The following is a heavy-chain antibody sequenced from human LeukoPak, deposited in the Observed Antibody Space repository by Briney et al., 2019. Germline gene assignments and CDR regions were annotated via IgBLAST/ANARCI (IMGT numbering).Heavy chain of an antibody. Sequence: PGGSLRLSCAASGFTVSSNYMSWVRQAPGKGLEWVSVIYSGGSTYYADFVKGRFTISRDNSKNTLYLQMNSLRAEDTAVYYCARDSGYSSSWVWGQGTLVTVSS. CDR1: GFTVSSNY. D-gene: IGHD6-13*01. CDR3: ARDSGYSSSWV. V-gene: IGHV3-53*01. CDR2: IYSGGST. J-gene: IGHJ4*02.